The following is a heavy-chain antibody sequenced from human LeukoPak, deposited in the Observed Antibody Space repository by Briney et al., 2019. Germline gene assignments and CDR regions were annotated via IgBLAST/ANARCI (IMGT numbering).Heavy chain of an antibody. J-gene: IGHJ4*02. D-gene: IGHD3-16*01. Sequence: GGSLRLSCAASGFTVSSNYMSWVRQAPGKGLEWVSVIYSGGSTYYADSVKGRFTISRDNSRNTLYLQMNSLRVEDTAVYYCARGGDDYVWGSPLDYWGQGTLVTVSS. CDR2: IYSGGST. CDR1: GFTVSSNY. CDR3: ARGGDDYVWGSPLDY. V-gene: IGHV3-53*01.